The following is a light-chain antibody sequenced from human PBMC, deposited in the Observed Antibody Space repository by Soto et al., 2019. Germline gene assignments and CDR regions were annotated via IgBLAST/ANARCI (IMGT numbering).Light chain of an antibody. V-gene: IGLV2-23*02. CDR2: EVS. Sequence: QPVLTQPASVSGSPGQSITISCTGTSSDVGSHNLVSWYQQHPGQAPKLMIYEVSKRPLGVSARFSAYKSGNTASLTISGLQAEDEADYDCCSSGGSRAVFGGGTQLTVL. CDR3: CSSGGSRAV. CDR1: SSDVGSHNL. J-gene: IGLJ7*01.